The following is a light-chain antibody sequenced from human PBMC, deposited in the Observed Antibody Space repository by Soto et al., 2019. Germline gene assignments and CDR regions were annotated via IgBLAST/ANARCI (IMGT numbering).Light chain of an antibody. J-gene: IGKJ1*01. CDR3: QQRADWPWT. CDR1: QTVRTY. Sequence: EIVLTQSPATLSLSPGEGVTLSCRASQTVRTYLSWFQHKPGQAPRLLIYDASDRATGIPARFSGSGSGTDFTLTISSLEPEDFAVYYCQQRADWPWTFGQGTKVEMK. CDR2: DAS. V-gene: IGKV3-11*01.